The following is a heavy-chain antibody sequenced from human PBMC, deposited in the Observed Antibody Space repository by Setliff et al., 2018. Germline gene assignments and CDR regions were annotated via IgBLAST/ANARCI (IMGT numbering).Heavy chain of an antibody. Sequence: GASVKVSCKASGYTFTNYAMNWVRQAPGQGLEWMGWINTNTGNPTYAQGFTGRFVFSLDTSVNTAYLQISSLKAEDTAVYYCVRDGRRWLWFGELSREDWFDPWGQGTLVTVSS. CDR3: VRDGRRWLWFGELSREDWFDP. CDR2: INTNTGNP. CDR1: GYTFTNYA. J-gene: IGHJ5*02. D-gene: IGHD3-10*01. V-gene: IGHV7-4-1*02.